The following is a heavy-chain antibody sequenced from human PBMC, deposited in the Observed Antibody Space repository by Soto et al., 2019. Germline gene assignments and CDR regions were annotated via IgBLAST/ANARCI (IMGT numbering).Heavy chain of an antibody. Sequence: GGSLRLSCAASGFSFSNYAMHWVRQAPGKGLEWVAIISYDGSNQYYADSVKGRFTISRDNSKNTLYLQMNSLRAEDTAVYYCARGPWPRGDSSGFYYYFDYWGQGTLVTVSS. CDR1: GFSFSNYA. V-gene: IGHV3-30*03. CDR3: ARGPWPRGDSSGFYYYFDY. D-gene: IGHD3-22*01. J-gene: IGHJ4*02. CDR2: ISYDGSNQ.